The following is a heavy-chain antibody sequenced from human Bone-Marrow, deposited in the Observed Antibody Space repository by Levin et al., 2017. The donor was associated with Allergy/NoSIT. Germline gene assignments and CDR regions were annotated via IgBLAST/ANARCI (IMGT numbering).Heavy chain of an antibody. Sequence: GGSLRLSCAASGFAFSTYGMPWVRQAPGKGLEWVAVIEYDGSNKYYIDSVKGRFTISRDNSKSTLHLQMNGLRADDTAMYYCAKDGDVYGDQNPGLWGQGTLLPVSS. V-gene: IGHV3-30*02. D-gene: IGHD4-17*01. J-gene: IGHJ4*02. CDR1: GFAFSTYG. CDR2: IEYDGSNK. CDR3: AKDGDVYGDQNPGL.